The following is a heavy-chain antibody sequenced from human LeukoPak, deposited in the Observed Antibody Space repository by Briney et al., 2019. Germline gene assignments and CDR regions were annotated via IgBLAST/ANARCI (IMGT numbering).Heavy chain of an antibody. V-gene: IGHV3-7*01. CDR2: IKQDGSEK. CDR1: GFTFSSYC. D-gene: IGHD6-6*01. Sequence: SVTLSCAASGFTFSSYCMSWVRQAPAKGMEWVANIKQDGSEKYYVECVKGRFTISRENAKNSLYLQMNSLGADDTAIYYSATRRIGFVSWRRGTLVGVAS. CDR3: ATRRIGFVS. J-gene: IGHJ5*01.